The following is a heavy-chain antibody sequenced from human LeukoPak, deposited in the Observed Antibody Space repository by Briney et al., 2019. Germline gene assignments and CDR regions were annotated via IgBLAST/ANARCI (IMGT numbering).Heavy chain of an antibody. V-gene: IGHV3-43*01. J-gene: IGHJ4*02. CDR3: AKDRNYYGSGSSDY. CDR1: GFTFDDYT. Sequence: PGGSLRLSCAASGFTFDDYTMHWVRQAPGKGLEWVSLISWDGGRTYYADSVKGRFTISRDNSKNSLYLQMNSLRAEDTAVYYCAKDRNYYGSGSSDYWGQGTLVTVSS. D-gene: IGHD3-10*01. CDR2: ISWDGGRT.